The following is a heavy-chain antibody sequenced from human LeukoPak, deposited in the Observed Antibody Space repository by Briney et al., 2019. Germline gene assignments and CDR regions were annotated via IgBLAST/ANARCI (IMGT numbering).Heavy chain of an antibody. CDR2: VDPEDGET. V-gene: IGHV1-69-2*01. CDR1: GYTFTDYY. Sequence: ASVKISCKVSGYTFTDYYMHWVQQAPGKGLEWMGLVDPEDGETIYAEKFQGRVTITADTSTDTAYMELSSLRSEDTAVYYCATHTDGDYDFWSGYYDLNYWGQGTLVTVSS. J-gene: IGHJ4*02. CDR3: ATHTDGDYDFWSGYYDLNY. D-gene: IGHD3-3*01.